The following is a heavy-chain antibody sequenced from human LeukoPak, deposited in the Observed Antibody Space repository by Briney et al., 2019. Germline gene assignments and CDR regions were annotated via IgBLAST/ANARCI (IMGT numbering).Heavy chain of an antibody. CDR3: ARVEYYYGMDV. Sequence: SETLSLTCAVSGGSISGYYWSWIRQPPGKGLEWIGYIYDSGSTNYNPSLKSRVTISVDTSKNQFSLKLNSVTAADTAVYYCARVEYYYGMDVWGQGTTVTVSS. CDR2: IYDSGST. V-gene: IGHV4-59*01. J-gene: IGHJ6*02. CDR1: GGSISGYY.